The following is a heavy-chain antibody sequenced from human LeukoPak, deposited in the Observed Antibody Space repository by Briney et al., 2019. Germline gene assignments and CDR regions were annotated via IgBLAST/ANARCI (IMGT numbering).Heavy chain of an antibody. V-gene: IGHV1-24*01. CDR2: FDTEDGET. J-gene: IGHJ4*02. D-gene: IGHD5-24*01. Sequence: ASVKVSCKVSGYTLTELSMHWVRQAPGKGLGWMGGFDTEDGETIYAQKLQGRVTMTEDTSTDTAYMELSSLRSEDTAVYYCATDERWLQFNYWGQGTLVTVSS. CDR1: GYTLTELS. CDR3: ATDERWLQFNY.